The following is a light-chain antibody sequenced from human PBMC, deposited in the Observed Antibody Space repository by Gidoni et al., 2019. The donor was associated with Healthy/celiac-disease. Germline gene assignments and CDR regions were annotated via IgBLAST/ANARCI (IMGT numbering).Light chain of an antibody. V-gene: IGLV3-21*04. CDR2: YES. J-gene: IGLJ2*01. Sequence: SYVLTPPPSVSVAPGKTARITCGGNNIGSKSVHWYQQKPGQAPVLVIYYESDRPSGIPERFSGSNSGNTATLTISRVEAGDEADYYCQVWDSSSDHHVVFGGGTKLTVL. CDR1: NIGSKS. CDR3: QVWDSSSDHHVV.